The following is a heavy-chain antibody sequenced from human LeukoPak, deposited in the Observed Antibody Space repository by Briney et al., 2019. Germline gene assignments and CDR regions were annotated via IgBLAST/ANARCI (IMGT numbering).Heavy chain of an antibody. CDR3: TTLYGSGFLVDY. J-gene: IGHJ4*02. V-gene: IGHV3-23*01. D-gene: IGHD3-10*01. Sequence: QPGGSLRLSCAASGFTFSSYAMSWVRQAPGKGLEWVSAISGSGGSTYYADSVKGRFTISRDNSKNTLYLQMNSLRAEDTAVYYCTTLYGSGFLVDYWGQGTLVTVSS. CDR2: ISGSGGST. CDR1: GFTFSSYA.